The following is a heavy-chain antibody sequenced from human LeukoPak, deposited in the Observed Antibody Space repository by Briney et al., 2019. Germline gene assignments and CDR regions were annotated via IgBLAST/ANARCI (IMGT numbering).Heavy chain of an antibody. J-gene: IGHJ6*02. D-gene: IGHD3-10*01. CDR1: GFTFRSYS. CDR2: ISSSSSSI. CDR3: ARQDYLASGTYHTYYFYGMDV. Sequence: GGSLRLSCAASGFTFRSYSVNWVRQAPGKGLEWVSSISSSSSSIYYADSVKGRFTISRDNVKNTLYLQMNSLRDEDTAVYYCARQDYLASGTYHTYYFYGMDVWGQGTTVTVSS. V-gene: IGHV3-21*01.